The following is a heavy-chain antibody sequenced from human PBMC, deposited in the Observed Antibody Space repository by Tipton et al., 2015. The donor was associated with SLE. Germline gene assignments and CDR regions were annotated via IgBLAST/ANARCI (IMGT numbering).Heavy chain of an antibody. V-gene: IGHV4-31*03. J-gene: IGHJ5*02. CDR3: AREDDSSYGNWFDP. D-gene: IGHD4-11*01. Sequence: TLSLTCNVSGGSISSGGYYWSWIRQHPGKGLEWIGNVYYSGNTNYNPSLRSRVTISVDTSKNQFSLELTSVTAADTAVYYCAREDDSSYGNWFDPWGQGTLVTVSS. CDR1: GGSISSGGYY. CDR2: VYYSGNT.